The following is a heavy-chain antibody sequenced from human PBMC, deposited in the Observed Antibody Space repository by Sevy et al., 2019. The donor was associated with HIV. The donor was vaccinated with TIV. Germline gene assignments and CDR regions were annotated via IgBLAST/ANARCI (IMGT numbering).Heavy chain of an antibody. J-gene: IGHJ4*02. CDR2: ISYDGSNK. CDR3: AKVGIIMVRGVIIPPYFDY. D-gene: IGHD3-10*01. CDR1: GFTFSSYG. Sequence: GGSLRLSCAASGFTFSSYGMHWVRQAPGKGLEWVAVISYDGSNKYYADSVKGRFTISRDNSKNTLYLQMNSLRAEDTAVYYCAKVGIIMVRGVIIPPYFDYWGQGTLVTVSS. V-gene: IGHV3-30*18.